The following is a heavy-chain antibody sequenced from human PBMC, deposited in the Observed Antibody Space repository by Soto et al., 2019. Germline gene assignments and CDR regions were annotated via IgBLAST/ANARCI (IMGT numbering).Heavy chain of an antibody. Sequence: EVQLLESGGGLVQPGGSLRLSCAASGFTFSSYGMSWVRQAPGKGLEWVSGISDSGGSTYYADSVKGRFTISRDNSKNTLYLQMNSLRAEDTAVYYCANGCGGTCYSRIHYWGQGTLVTVSS. CDR1: GFTFSSYG. D-gene: IGHD2-15*01. CDR3: ANGCGGTCYSRIHY. CDR2: ISDSGGST. J-gene: IGHJ4*02. V-gene: IGHV3-23*01.